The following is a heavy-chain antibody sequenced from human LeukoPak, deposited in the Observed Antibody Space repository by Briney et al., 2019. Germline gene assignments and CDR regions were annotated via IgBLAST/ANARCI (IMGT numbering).Heavy chain of an antibody. D-gene: IGHD3-22*01. Sequence: ASVKVSCKASGYTFTSYFMNWVRQAPGQGLEWMGVINPNGGGTNYAQKFQGRVSMTRDMSTSTVYMELSSLRSEDTAVYFCARDTYYDSSGFDYWDQGTLVTVSS. CDR3: ARDTYYDSSGFDY. CDR1: GYTFTSYF. V-gene: IGHV1-46*01. CDR2: INPNGGGT. J-gene: IGHJ4*02.